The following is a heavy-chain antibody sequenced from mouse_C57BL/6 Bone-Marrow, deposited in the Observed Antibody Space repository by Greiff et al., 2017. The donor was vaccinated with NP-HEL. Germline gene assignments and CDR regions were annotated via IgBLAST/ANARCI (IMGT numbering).Heavy chain of an antibody. CDR2: INYDGSST. Sequence: EVQVVESEGGLVQPGSSMKLSCTASGFTFSDYYMAWVRQVPEKGLEWVANINYDGSSTYYLDSLKSRFIISRDNAKNILYLQMSSLKSEDTATYYCARITTVPHWYFDVWGTGTTVTVSS. CDR1: GFTFSDYY. J-gene: IGHJ1*03. V-gene: IGHV5-16*01. CDR3: ARITTVPHWYFDV. D-gene: IGHD1-1*01.